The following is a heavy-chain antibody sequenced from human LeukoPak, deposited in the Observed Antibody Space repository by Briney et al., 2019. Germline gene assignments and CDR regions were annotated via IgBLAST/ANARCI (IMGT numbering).Heavy chain of an antibody. V-gene: IGHV4-31*03. CDR2: IYYSGST. J-gene: IGHJ4*02. CDR3: ARDRLAGSYRIDH. Sequence: PSQTLSLTCTVSVGSISSGYYYWTWVRQHPGKGLEWIGYIYYSGSTSYNPSLKGRVTISVDTSKNQFSLKLSSVTAADTAVYYCARDRLAGSYRIDHWGQGTLITVSS. D-gene: IGHD1-26*01. CDR1: VGSISSGYYY.